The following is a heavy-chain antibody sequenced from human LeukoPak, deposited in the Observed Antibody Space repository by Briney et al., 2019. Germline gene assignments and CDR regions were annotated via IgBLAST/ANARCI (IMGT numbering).Heavy chain of an antibody. CDR3: ARGRYSSAYAAFDY. J-gene: IGHJ4*02. CDR1: GYTFTGYY. CDR2: INPNSGGT. V-gene: IGHV1-2*02. Sequence: ASVKVSCKASGYTFTGYYMHWVRQAPEQGLEWMGWINPNSGGTNYAQKFQGRVTMTRDTSISTAYMELSRLRSDDTAVYYCARGRYSSAYAAFDYWGQGTLVTVSS. D-gene: IGHD6-19*01.